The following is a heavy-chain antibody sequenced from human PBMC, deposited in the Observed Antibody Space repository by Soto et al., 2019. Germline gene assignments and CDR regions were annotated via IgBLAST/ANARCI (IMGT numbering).Heavy chain of an antibody. J-gene: IGHJ6*02. CDR3: ARTPGPEVAASLEYYYFSGMDV. CDR2: IHPGDSDT. CDR1: GDSFTSYW. D-gene: IGHD2-15*01. Sequence: PGESLKISCEASGDSFTSYWIGWVRQMPGKGLEWMGIIHPGDSDTKDSPSFQGQVTISVDKSITTAYLQWSSLKASDTAMYYCARTPGPEVAASLEYYYFSGMDVWGQGTTVTVSS. V-gene: IGHV5-51*01.